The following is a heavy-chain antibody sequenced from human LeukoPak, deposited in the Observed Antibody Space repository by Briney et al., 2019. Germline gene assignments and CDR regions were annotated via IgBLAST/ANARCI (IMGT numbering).Heavy chain of an antibody. Sequence: PGWSLRLSCAASGFTFSHYSMNWVRQAPGKGLAWVAYISSSSSTTYYADSVQGRFTISRDNAKNSLYLQMDSLRDGDTAVYYCARDSTLTHAWSGDGFDVWGQGTMVTVSS. CDR3: ARDSTLTHAWSGDGFDV. CDR1: GFTFSHYS. J-gene: IGHJ3*01. D-gene: IGHD4-17*01. CDR2: ISSSSSTT. V-gene: IGHV3-48*02.